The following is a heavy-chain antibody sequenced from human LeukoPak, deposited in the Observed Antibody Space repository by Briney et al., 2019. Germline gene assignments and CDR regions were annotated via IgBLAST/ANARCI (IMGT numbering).Heavy chain of an antibody. CDR1: GFTFSSYG. Sequence: GGSLRLSCAASGFTFSSYGMHWVRQAPGKGLEWVAVISYDGSNKYYADSVKGRFTISRDNSKNTLYLQMNSLRAEDTAVYYCAKDPLDSGVPALYWGQGTLVTVSS. V-gene: IGHV3-30*18. CDR2: ISYDGSNK. CDR3: AKDPLDSGVPALY. D-gene: IGHD3-3*01. J-gene: IGHJ4*02.